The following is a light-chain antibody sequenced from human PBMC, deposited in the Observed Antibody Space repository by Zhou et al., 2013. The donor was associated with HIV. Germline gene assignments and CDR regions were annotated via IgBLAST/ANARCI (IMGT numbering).Light chain of an antibody. CDR1: QDMNNY. J-gene: IGKJ2*01. CDR3: QQSYSTPYT. V-gene: IGKV1-9*01. Sequence: DIQLTQSPSFLSASIGDRVTITCRASQDMNNYVAWYQQKPGKAPKLLIYAASTLQSGVPSRFSGSGSGTEFTLTISSLQPEDFASYYCQQSYSTPYTFGQGTNLEIK. CDR2: AAS.